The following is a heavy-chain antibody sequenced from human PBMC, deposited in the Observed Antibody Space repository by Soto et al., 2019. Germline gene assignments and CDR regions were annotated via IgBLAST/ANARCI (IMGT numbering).Heavy chain of an antibody. V-gene: IGHV3-21*06. J-gene: IGHJ4*02. Sequence: EVQLVESGGGLVTPGGSLRLSCSGSGFTFNSYTINWVRQAPGKGLEWVSSISGGGSYIFYADSVKGRFTISRDNAENSLFLQMNSLRAEDMALYFCARTYYFESSAQLDCWGRGTRVTVSS. CDR1: GFTFNSYT. CDR3: ARTYYFESSAQLDC. D-gene: IGHD6-19*01. CDR2: ISGGGSYI.